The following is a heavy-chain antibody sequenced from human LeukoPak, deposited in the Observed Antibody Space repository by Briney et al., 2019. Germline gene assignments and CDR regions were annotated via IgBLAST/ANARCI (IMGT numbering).Heavy chain of an antibody. V-gene: IGHV3-48*01. CDR2: ISSSSSTI. CDR3: ARDRQGDAFDI. Sequence: PGGSLRLSCAASGFTFSSYSMNWVRQAPWKGLEWVSYISSSSSTIYYADSVKGRFTISRDNAKNSLYLQMNSLRAEDTAVYYCARDRQGDAFDIWGQGTMVTVSS. J-gene: IGHJ3*02. CDR1: GFTFSSYS.